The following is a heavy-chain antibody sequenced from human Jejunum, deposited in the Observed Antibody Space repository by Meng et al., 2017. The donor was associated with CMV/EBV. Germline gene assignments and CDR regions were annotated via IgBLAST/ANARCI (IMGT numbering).Heavy chain of an antibody. CDR3: AKERSSWGFVDR. CDR1: GGSISSSHY. J-gene: IGHJ5*02. Sequence: CSVSGGSISSSHYWTWIRQPPGKGLEWIGCIHYSGSNNYNPSLKSRVTISLDTSKNQFSLRLTSVTAADTAVYYCAKERSSWGFVDRWGQGTLVTVSS. V-gene: IGHV4-59*11. D-gene: IGHD7-27*01. CDR2: IHYSGSN.